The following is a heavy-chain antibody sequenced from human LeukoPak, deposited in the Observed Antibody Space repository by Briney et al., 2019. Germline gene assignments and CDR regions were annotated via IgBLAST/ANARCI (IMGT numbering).Heavy chain of an antibody. V-gene: IGHV4-59*01. CDR2: VDHTGST. CDR3: ARGRVSSSTWYSTYYYYFYMDV. CDR1: DDSITMYY. Sequence: SETLSLTCSVSDDSITMYYWTWIRQPPGKGLEWIGYVDHTGSTNFNPSINGRVSISRDTTKNLFSLRLRSVTAADTAVYFCARGRVSSSTWYSTYYYYFYMDVWGKGTTVTVSS. J-gene: IGHJ6*03. D-gene: IGHD1-1*01.